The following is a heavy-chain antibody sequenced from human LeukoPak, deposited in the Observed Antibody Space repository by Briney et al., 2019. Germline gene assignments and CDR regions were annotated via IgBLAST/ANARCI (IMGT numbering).Heavy chain of an antibody. J-gene: IGHJ4*02. CDR1: GYTFTSYG. Sequence: ASVKVSCKASGYTFTSYGISWVRQAPGQGLEWMGWISAYNGNTNYAQKLQGRVTMTTDTPTSTAYMELRSLGSDDTAVYYCARSNDYGGSSWYGGWYYFDYWGQGTLVTVSS. CDR3: ARSNDYGGSSWYGGWYYFDY. D-gene: IGHD6-13*01. CDR2: ISAYNGNT. V-gene: IGHV1-18*01.